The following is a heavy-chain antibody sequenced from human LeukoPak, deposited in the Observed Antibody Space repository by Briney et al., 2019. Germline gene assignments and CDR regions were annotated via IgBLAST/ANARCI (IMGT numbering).Heavy chain of an antibody. CDR2: MNPNSDFT. V-gene: IGHV1-8*01. CDR1: GSSFSSYE. D-gene: IGHD1-7*01. J-gene: IGHJ3*02. CDR3: ARGKNYTNAFDI. Sequence: ASVKLSCKASGSSFSSYEINWVRQAPGQGLEWMGWMNPNSDFTDYAQKFQGRVTMTRNTSIRTAYLEVSSLRVEDTAVYYCARGKNYTNAFDIWGQGTMVIASS.